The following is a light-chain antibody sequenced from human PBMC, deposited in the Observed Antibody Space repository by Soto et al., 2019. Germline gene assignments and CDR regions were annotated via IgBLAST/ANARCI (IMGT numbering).Light chain of an antibody. CDR1: SSDVGSYNY. J-gene: IGLJ1*01. CDR2: DVS. V-gene: IGLV2-14*01. CDR3: SSYTTSSTYV. Sequence: QSVLTQPASVSWSPGQSITISCTGTSSDVGSYNYVSWYQQHPGKAPKVMIYDVSNRPSGVSYRFSGSKSGNTASLTISGLQAEDEADYYCSSYTTSSTYVFGTGTKVTVL.